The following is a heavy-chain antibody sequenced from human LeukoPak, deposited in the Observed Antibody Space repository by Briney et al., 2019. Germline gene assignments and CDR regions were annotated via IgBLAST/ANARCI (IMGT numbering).Heavy chain of an antibody. CDR3: ARSETYYYYYMDV. V-gene: IGHV4-59*01. CDR1: GGSISSYY. J-gene: IGHJ6*03. D-gene: IGHD1-14*01. Sequence: SETLSLTCTVSGGSISSYYWRWIRRPPGKGLEWIGYIYYSGSTNYNPSLKSRVTISVDTSKDQFSLKLSSGTAADMAVYYCARSETYYYYYMDVWGKGTTVTVSS. CDR2: IYYSGST.